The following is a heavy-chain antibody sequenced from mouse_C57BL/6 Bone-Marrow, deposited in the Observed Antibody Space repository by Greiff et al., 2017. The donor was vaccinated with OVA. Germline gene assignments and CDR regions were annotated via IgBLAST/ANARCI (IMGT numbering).Heavy chain of an antibody. Sequence: EVMLVESGGGLVKPGGSLKLSCAASGFTFSSYAMSWVRQTPEKRLEWVATISDGGSYTYYPDNVKGRITISRDNAKNNLYLQMSHLKSEDTAMYYCARERGVTTGWYFDVWGTGTTVTVSS. V-gene: IGHV5-4*01. CDR3: ARERGVTTGWYFDV. D-gene: IGHD2-2*01. CDR2: ISDGGSYT. CDR1: GFTFSSYA. J-gene: IGHJ1*03.